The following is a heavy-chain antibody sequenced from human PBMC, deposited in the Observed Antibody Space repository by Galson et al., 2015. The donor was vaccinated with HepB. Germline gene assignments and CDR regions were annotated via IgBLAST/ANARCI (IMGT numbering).Heavy chain of an antibody. D-gene: IGHD3-10*01. CDR2: IYSGGST. CDR1: GFTVSSNY. Sequence: SLRLSCAASGFTVSSNYMSWVRQAPGKGLEWVSVIYSGGSTYYADSVKGRFTISRDNSKNTLYLQMNSLRAEDTAVYYCARDRLGSGSYYYYYYGMDVWGQGTTVTVSS. V-gene: IGHV3-66*01. J-gene: IGHJ6*02. CDR3: ARDRLGSGSYYYYYYGMDV.